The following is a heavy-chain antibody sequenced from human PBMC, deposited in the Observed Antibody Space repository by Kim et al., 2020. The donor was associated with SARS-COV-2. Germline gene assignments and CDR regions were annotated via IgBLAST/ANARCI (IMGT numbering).Heavy chain of an antibody. D-gene: IGHD3-10*01. Sequence: GGSLRLSCAASGFTFSSYDMHWVRQAPGKGLEWVSAIGTAGGPYYQVSVKDRFTITSENDNNTLYLQLNSLRAGDTAAYYCSRGVYGSGSHSFDYWGQGT. CDR3: SRGVYGSGSHSFDY. J-gene: IGHJ4*02. CDR2: IGTAGGP. V-gene: IGHV3-13*05. CDR1: GFTFSSYD.